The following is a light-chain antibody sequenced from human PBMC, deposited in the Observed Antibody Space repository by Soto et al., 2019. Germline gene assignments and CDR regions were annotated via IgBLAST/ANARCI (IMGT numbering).Light chain of an antibody. CDR1: QSVSSY. Sequence: EIVLTQSPATLSLSPGERATLSCRASQSVSSYLAWYQQKPGQAPTLLIYDASNRATGIPARFSGSGSVTDFTLAITSLEPEDLAVYYGQQRSNWPSFTSGQGTKVDIK. V-gene: IGKV3-11*01. J-gene: IGKJ1*01. CDR2: DAS. CDR3: QQRSNWPSFT.